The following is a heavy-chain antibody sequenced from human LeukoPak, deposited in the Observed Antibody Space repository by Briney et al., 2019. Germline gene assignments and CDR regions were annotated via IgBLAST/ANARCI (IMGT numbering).Heavy chain of an antibody. CDR2: ISSSGSYI. V-gene: IGHV3-21*01. CDR3: ARDLRLYYDFWSGYAHFDY. J-gene: IGHJ4*02. CDR1: GFTFNTYS. D-gene: IGHD3-3*01. Sequence: GGSLRLSCAASGFTFNTYSMNWVRQAPGKGLEWVSSISSSGSYIYYADSVKGRFTISRDNAKNSLYLQMNSLRAEDTAVYYCARDLRLYYDFWSGYAHFDYWGQGTLVTVSS.